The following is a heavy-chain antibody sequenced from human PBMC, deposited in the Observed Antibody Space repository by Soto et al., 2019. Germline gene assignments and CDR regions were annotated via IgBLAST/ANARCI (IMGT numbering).Heavy chain of an antibody. V-gene: IGHV4-31*03. J-gene: IGHJ4*02. Sequence: QVQLQESGPGLVKPSQTLSLTFTVSGGSISSGGYYWSWIHQHTGKGLEWIGYLYYSGSTYYNPSLKSRVTLSVDTSKNQFSLKLSSVTAADTAVYYCARSPEATVTEFDYWGPGSLFTVSS. CDR3: ARSPEATVTEFDY. D-gene: IGHD4-17*01. CDR2: LYYSGST. CDR1: GGSISSGGYY.